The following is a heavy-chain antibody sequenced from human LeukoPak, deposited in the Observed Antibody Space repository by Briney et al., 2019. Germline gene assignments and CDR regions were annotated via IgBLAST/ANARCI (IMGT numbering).Heavy chain of an antibody. CDR3: ARGGRTTAELIDY. CDR2: IISSIRFI. D-gene: IGHD4-17*01. V-gene: IGHV3-21*01. Sequence: PGGALRLSCAASGFTFSNCSMNWVRQAPGKGVEWVSSIISSIRFIYYADSVKGRFTISRDNAKNSLYLQMNSLRAEDTAVYYCARGGRTTAELIDYWGQGTLLTVPS. CDR1: GFTFSNCS. J-gene: IGHJ4*02.